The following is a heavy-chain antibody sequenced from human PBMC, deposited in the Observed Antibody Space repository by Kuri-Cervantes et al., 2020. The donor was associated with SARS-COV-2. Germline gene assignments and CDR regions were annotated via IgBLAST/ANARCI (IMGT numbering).Heavy chain of an antibody. CDR1: GYTFTSYG. Sequence: ASVKVSCKASGYTFTSYGISWVRQATGQGLEWMGWMNPNSGNTGYAQKFQGRVTITRNTSISTAYMELSSLRSEDTAVYYCARSVSRTIFGVGNWFDPWGQGTLVTVSS. V-gene: IGHV1-8*03. D-gene: IGHD3-3*01. CDR2: MNPNSGNT. CDR3: ARSVSRTIFGVGNWFDP. J-gene: IGHJ5*02.